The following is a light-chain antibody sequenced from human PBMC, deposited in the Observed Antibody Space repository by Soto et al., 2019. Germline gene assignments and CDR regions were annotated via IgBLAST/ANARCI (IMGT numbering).Light chain of an antibody. Sequence: QSALTQPPSVSGAPGQRVTISCTGSSSNIGAGYDVHWYQQLPGTAPKILIYGNSNRPSGVPDRFSGSKSGTSASLAITGLQADDEADYYCQSYDSSLSVVFGGGTKVTVL. CDR1: SSNIGAGYD. J-gene: IGLJ2*01. V-gene: IGLV1-40*01. CDR3: QSYDSSLSVV. CDR2: GNS.